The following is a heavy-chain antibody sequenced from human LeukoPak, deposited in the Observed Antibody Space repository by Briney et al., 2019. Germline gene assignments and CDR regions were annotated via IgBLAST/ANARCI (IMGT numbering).Heavy chain of an antibody. CDR1: GFTFSSYS. CDR3: ARDPSSSWPFDY. V-gene: IGHV3-21*01. CDR2: ISSSSSYI. D-gene: IGHD6-13*01. J-gene: IGHJ4*02. Sequence: GGSLRLSCAASGFTFSSYSMNWVRHAPGKGLEWVSSISSSSSYIYYADSVKGRFTISRDNAKTSLYLQMNSLRAEDTAVYYCARDPSSSWPFDYWGQGTLVTVSS.